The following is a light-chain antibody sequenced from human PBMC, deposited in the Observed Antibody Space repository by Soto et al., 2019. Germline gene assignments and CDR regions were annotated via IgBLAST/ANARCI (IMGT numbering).Light chain of an antibody. V-gene: IGLV1-40*01. CDR3: QSYDSSLSGSV. Sequence: QSVLTQPPSVSGAPGQRVTISCTGSSSNIELGWDVHWYQQIPGTAPKLLIYANSNRPSGVPDRFSGSRSGASASLAISGLQAEDEADYYCQSYDSSLSGSVFGGGTKVTVL. J-gene: IGLJ2*01. CDR1: SSNIELGWD. CDR2: ANS.